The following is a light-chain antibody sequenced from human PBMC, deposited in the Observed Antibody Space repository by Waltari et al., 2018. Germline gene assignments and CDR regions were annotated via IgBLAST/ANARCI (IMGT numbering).Light chain of an antibody. V-gene: IGLV2-11*01. CDR1: SSDVGAYNY. Sequence: QSALTQPRSVSGSPGQSVTFSCTGTSSDVGAYNYVPWYQPNPGKAPKLMVYDVDKRPSGVPDRFSGSKSGNTASLTISGLQAEDEADYYCCSYAGSYGGSYSVVFGGGTKVTVL. CDR3: CSYAGSYGGSYSVV. CDR2: DVD. J-gene: IGLJ2*01.